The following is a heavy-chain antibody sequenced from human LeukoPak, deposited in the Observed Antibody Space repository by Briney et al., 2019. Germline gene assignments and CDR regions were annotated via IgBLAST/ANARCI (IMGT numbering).Heavy chain of an antibody. D-gene: IGHD3-16*01. CDR2: LSGSGDDP. CDR1: GFTFRSYA. J-gene: IGHJ4*02. CDR3: AKIGGAVPIDY. Sequence: PGGSLRLSCAASGFTFRSYAMTWVRQAPGKGLEWVSSLSGSGDDPYYADSAKGRFTNSRDNSKNRLHLQLNSLRAEDTAVYCAKIGGAVPIDYWGQGTRITVSS. V-gene: IGHV3-23*01.